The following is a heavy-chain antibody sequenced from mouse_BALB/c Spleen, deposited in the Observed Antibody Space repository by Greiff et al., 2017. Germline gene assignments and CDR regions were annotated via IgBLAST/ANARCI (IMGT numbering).Heavy chain of an antibody. J-gene: IGHJ2*01. Sequence: EVKLMESGGDLVKPGGSLKLSCAASGFTFSSYGMSWVRQTPDKRLEWVATISSGGSYTYYPDSVKGRFTISRGNAKNTLYLQMSSLKSEDTAMYYCARGDGVDYWGQGTTLTVSS. CDR2: ISSGGSYT. V-gene: IGHV5-6*01. CDR3: ARGDGVDY. CDR1: GFTFSSYG. D-gene: IGHD3-3*01.